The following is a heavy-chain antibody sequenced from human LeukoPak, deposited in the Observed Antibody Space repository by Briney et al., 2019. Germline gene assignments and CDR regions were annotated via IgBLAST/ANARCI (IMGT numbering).Heavy chain of an antibody. J-gene: IGHJ6*02. V-gene: IGHV3-11*01. CDR2: ISSSGSTI. D-gene: IGHD3-16*01. CDR3: ANSAGRGGIYGMDV. CDR1: GFTFSDYY. Sequence: GGSLRLSCAASGFTFSDYYMSWIRQAPGKGLEWVSYISSSGSTIYYADSVKGRFTISGDNAKNSLYLQMNSLRAEDTAVYYCANSAGRGGIYGMDVWGQGTTVTVSS.